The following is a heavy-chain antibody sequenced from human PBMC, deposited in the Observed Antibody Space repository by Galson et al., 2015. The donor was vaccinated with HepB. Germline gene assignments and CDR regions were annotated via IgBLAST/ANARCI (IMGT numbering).Heavy chain of an antibody. Sequence: SVKVSCKASGYTFTNYYIHWVRQAPGQGLEWMGIVNPSGGSTRYAQEFQDRVTMTRDTSTSTVYMELSSLRSVDTAVYYCARVWCSSTNCQSPFDYWGQGTLVTVSS. CDR3: ARVWCSSTNCQSPFDY. V-gene: IGHV1-46*01. J-gene: IGHJ4*02. CDR1: GYTFTNYY. D-gene: IGHD2-2*01. CDR2: VNPSGGST.